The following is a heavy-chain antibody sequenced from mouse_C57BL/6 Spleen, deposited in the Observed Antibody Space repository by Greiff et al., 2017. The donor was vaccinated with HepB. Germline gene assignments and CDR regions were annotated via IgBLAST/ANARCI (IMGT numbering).Heavy chain of an antibody. CDR2: INYDGSST. V-gene: IGHV5-16*01. CDR3: ARDPYDYSFDY. J-gene: IGHJ2*01. CDR1: GFTFSDYY. Sequence: EVQLQESEGGLVQPGSSMKLSCTASGFTFSDYYMAWVRQVPEKGLEWVANINYDGSSTYYLDSLKSRFIISRDNAKNILYLQMSSLKSEDTATYYCARDPYDYSFDYWGQGTTLTVSS. D-gene: IGHD2-4*01.